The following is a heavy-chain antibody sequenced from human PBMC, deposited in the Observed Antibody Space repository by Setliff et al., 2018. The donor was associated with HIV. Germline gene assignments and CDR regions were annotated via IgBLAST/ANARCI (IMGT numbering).Heavy chain of an antibody. CDR2: IHYNGRT. CDR1: VDSITNVDYY. CDR3: ARDGYDSSGYFDY. Sequence: SETLSLTCTVSVDSITNVDYYWGWIRQPPGKGLEWIAIIHYNGRTYYDPSLKSRVTIFVDTSKNQFSLKLSSVTAADTAVYYCARDGYDSSGYFDYWGQGTLVTVSS. J-gene: IGHJ4*02. V-gene: IGHV4-39*07. D-gene: IGHD3-22*01.